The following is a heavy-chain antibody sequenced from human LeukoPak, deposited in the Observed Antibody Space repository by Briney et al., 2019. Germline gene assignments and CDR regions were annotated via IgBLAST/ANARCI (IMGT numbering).Heavy chain of an antibody. J-gene: IGHJ6*03. Sequence: GGSLRLSCAASGFTFSSYAMSWVRQAPGKGLEWVANIKQDGSEKYYVDSVKGRFTISRDNAKNSLYLQMNSLRAEDTAVYYCARASIVVVPAAIRRHYYYYMDVWGKGTTVTVSS. CDR1: GFTFSSYA. CDR3: ARASIVVVPAAIRRHYYYYMDV. D-gene: IGHD2-2*01. CDR2: IKQDGSEK. V-gene: IGHV3-7*01.